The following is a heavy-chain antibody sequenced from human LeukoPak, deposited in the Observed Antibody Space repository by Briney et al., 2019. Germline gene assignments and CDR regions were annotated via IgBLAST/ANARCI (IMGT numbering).Heavy chain of an antibody. Sequence: SETLSLTCTVSGGSISSYYWSWIRQPPGKGLEWIGYIYYSGSTNYNPSLKSRVTISVDTSKTQFSLKLSSVTAADTAVYYCARDGYCSGGSGSPDYWGQGTLVTVSS. D-gene: IGHD2-15*01. CDR2: IYYSGST. CDR1: GGSISSYY. V-gene: IGHV4-59*01. CDR3: ARDGYCSGGSGSPDY. J-gene: IGHJ4*02.